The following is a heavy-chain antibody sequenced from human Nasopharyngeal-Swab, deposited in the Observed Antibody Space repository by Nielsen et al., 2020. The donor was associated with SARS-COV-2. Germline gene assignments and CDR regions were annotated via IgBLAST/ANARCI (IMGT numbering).Heavy chain of an antibody. Sequence: SETLSLTCTVSGGSISSSSYYWGWIRQPPGKGLEWIGSIYYSGSTYYNPSLKSRVTISVDTSKNQFSLKLSSVTAADTAVYYCARQWGITMIVVVTPLYIDYWGQGTLVTVSS. CDR1: GGSISSSSYY. V-gene: IGHV4-39*01. D-gene: IGHD3-22*01. J-gene: IGHJ4*02. CDR3: ARQWGITMIVVVTPLYIDY. CDR2: IYYSGST.